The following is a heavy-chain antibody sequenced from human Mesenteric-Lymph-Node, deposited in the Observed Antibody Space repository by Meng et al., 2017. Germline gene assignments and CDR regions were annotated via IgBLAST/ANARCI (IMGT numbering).Heavy chain of an antibody. V-gene: IGHV1-18*01. J-gene: IGHJ4*02. Sequence: QLVQAWSEVKSPCASVKVSGKASSYTVTSYGLSWVRQAPGQGLEWMGWISAYNGNTNYAQTLQGRVTMTTDTSTSTAYMELRSLRSDDTAVYYCARVEVGITSGDYWGQGTLVTVSS. CDR2: ISAYNGNT. CDR3: ARVEVGITSGDY. CDR1: SYTVTSYG. D-gene: IGHD1-26*01.